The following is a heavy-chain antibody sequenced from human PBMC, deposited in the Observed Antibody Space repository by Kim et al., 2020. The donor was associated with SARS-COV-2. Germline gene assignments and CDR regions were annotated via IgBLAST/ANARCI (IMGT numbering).Heavy chain of an antibody. Sequence: GGTMDYADSVKVRFTMSKDTSKNRFYLQMHALRAEDTALYYCARGGIGDWSQGTLVTVSS. V-gene: IGHV3-53*01. D-gene: IGHD3-16*01. J-gene: IGHJ4*02. CDR2: GGTM. CDR3: ARGGIGD.